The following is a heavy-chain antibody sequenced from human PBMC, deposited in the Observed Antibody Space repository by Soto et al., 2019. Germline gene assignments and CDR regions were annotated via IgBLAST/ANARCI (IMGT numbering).Heavy chain of an antibody. CDR1: GGSISSSNW. V-gene: IGHV4-4*02. D-gene: IGHD3-10*02. J-gene: IGHJ6*02. CDR2: IYHSGST. Sequence: QVQLQESGPGLVKPSGTLSLTCAVSGGSISSSNWWSWVRQPPGKGLEWIGEIYHSGSTNYNPSPKSRVTISVDKSKNRFALKLSSVTAADTAVYYCASVRGGYYYAMDVWGQGTTVTVSS. CDR3: ASVRGGYYYAMDV.